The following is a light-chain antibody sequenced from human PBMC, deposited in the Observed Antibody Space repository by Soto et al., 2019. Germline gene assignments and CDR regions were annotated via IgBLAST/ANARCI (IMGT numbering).Light chain of an antibody. J-gene: IGKJ3*01. CDR1: QRISSVY. CDR2: GAS. CDR3: QQYGRSPPGFT. V-gene: IGKV3-20*01. Sequence: DIVLTQSPGNLSLTPGEGATLFCRASQRISSVYLAWYQQKPGQAPRLLIYGASFRATGIPDRFSGSGSGTDFTLTISRREPEDFAVYYCQQYGRSPPGFTFGPGTTVDMK.